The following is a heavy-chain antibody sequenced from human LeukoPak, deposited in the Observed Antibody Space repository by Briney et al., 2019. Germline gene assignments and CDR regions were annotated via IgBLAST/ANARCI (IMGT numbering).Heavy chain of an antibody. J-gene: IGHJ5*02. CDR2: IFHSGST. CDR3: ARGSGGYSYGNNWFDP. CDR1: GYSISSGYY. Sequence: PSETLSLTCAVSGYSISSGYYWGWIRQPPGKGLEWIGSIFHSGSTYYNPSLKSRVTISVDTSKSQFSLKLSSVTAADTAVYYCARGSGGYSYGNNWFDPWGQGTLVTVSS. V-gene: IGHV4-38-2*01. D-gene: IGHD5-18*01.